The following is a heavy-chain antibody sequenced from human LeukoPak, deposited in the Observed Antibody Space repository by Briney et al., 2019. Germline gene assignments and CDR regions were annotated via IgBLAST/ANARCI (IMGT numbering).Heavy chain of an antibody. CDR2: INPNSGGT. Sequence: ASVTVSCKASGYTFTGYYMHWVRQAPGQGLEWMGWINPNSGGTNYAQKFQGRVTMTRDTSISTAYMELSRLRSDDTAVYYCARQYSGSYYRFDYWGQGILVTVSS. CDR1: GYTFTGYY. V-gene: IGHV1-2*02. CDR3: ARQYSGSYYRFDY. D-gene: IGHD1-26*01. J-gene: IGHJ4*02.